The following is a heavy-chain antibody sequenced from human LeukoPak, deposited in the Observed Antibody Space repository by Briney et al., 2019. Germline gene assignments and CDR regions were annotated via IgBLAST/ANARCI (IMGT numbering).Heavy chain of an antibody. J-gene: IGHJ4*02. CDR1: GYDFINYG. Sequence: ASVKVSCKASGYDFINYGISWVRQAPGQGLEWMGIINPSGGSTSYAQKFQGRVTMTRDTSTSTVYMELSSLRSEDTAVYYCARVQYVAALYYWGQGTLVTVSS. CDR3: ARVQYVAALYY. D-gene: IGHD6-19*01. CDR2: INPSGGST. V-gene: IGHV1-46*01.